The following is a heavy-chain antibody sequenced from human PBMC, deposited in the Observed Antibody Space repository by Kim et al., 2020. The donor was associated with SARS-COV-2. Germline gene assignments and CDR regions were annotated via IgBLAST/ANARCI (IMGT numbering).Heavy chain of an antibody. V-gene: IGHV3-21*01. CDR2: I. D-gene: IGHD1-1*01. J-gene: IGHJ4*02. Sequence: IYYAESVKGRFTISRDNAKDSLYLQMNSLRAEDTAVYYCARGIGIHYYFDYWDQGSLVTVSS. CDR3: ARGIGIHYYFDY.